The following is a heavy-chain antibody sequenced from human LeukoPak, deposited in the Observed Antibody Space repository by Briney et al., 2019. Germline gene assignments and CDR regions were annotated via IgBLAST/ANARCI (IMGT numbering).Heavy chain of an antibody. D-gene: IGHD1-7*01. Sequence: PSETLSLTCTVSGGSISSYYWSWIRQPPGKGLEWIGYIYYSGSTNYNPSLKSRVTISVDTSKNQFSLKLSSVTAADTAVYYCARGLTGTTLDFDYWGQGTLVTVSS. CDR1: GGSISSYY. V-gene: IGHV4-59*01. CDR3: ARGLTGTTLDFDY. J-gene: IGHJ4*02. CDR2: IYYSGST.